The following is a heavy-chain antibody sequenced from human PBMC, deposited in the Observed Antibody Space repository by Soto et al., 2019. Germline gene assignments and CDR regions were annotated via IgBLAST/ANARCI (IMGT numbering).Heavy chain of an antibody. CDR1: GYTFTSYA. Sequence: ASVKVSCKASGYTFTSYAMYWVRQAPGQRLEWMGWINAGNGNTKYSQKFQGRVTITRNTSASTAYMELSGLRSEDTAVYYCARVQTYSSSWYHFDYWGQGTLVTVSS. CDR3: ARVQTYSSSWYHFDY. V-gene: IGHV1-3*01. D-gene: IGHD6-19*01. CDR2: INAGNGNT. J-gene: IGHJ4*02.